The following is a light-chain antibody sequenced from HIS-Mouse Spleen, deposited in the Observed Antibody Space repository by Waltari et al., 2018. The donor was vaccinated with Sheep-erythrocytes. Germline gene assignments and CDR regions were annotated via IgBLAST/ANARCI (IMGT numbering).Light chain of an antibody. CDR3: MQALQTPRT. J-gene: IGKJ1*01. Sequence: DIVMTQSPLSLPVTPGEPASISCRSSQSLLPSNGDTYLDWYLQKPGQSPQLLIYLGSNRASGVPDRFSGSGSGTDCTLKISRVEAEDVGVYYCMQALQTPRTFGQGTKVEIK. V-gene: IGKV2-28*01. CDR2: LGS. CDR1: QSLLPSNGDTY.